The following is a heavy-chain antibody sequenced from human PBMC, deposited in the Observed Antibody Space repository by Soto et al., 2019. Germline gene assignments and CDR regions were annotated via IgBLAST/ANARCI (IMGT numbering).Heavy chain of an antibody. J-gene: IGHJ6*03. D-gene: IGHD6-6*01. Sequence: EVQLAESGGGLAQPGGSLRLSCAASGFTLSGYAMDWVRQAPGKGLEYVSGISSNGVGTYYANSVQGRFTISRDNSKNTVYLHMGSLRPEDMAVYYCARRARPDFYYMDVWGKGTTVTVS. V-gene: IGHV3-64*01. CDR3: ARRARPDFYYMDV. CDR2: ISSNGVGT. CDR1: GFTLSGYA.